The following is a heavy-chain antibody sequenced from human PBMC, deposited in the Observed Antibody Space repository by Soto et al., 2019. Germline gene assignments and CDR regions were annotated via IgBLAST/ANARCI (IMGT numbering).Heavy chain of an antibody. CDR3: ARAESYSSGFGSPFDY. CDR1: GDSVSSSSAS. CDR2: TYYRSKWYN. V-gene: IGHV6-1*01. J-gene: IGHJ4*02. Sequence: SQTLSLTCAISGDSVSSSSASWNWIRQSPSRGLEWLGKTYYRSKWYNDYAVSVKSRITINPDTSKNQFSLQLNSVTPEDTAVYHCARAESYSSGFGSPFDYWGLGTLVTVYS. D-gene: IGHD3-22*01.